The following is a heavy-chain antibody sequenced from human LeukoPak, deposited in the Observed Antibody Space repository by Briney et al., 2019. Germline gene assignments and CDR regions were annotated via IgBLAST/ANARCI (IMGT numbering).Heavy chain of an antibody. CDR1: GFVFREND. J-gene: IGHJ4*02. D-gene: IGHD3-22*01. CDR2: IRGYDGYT. V-gene: IGHV3-23*01. CDR3: AKNFSMMVF. Sequence: GGSLRLSCAASGFVFRENDMNWVRQAPGKGLEWVSGIRGYDGYTDYADSVRGRFTISRDNSRDTLFLEMNNLRIEGTAIYYCAKNFSMMVFWGPGTQVTDSS.